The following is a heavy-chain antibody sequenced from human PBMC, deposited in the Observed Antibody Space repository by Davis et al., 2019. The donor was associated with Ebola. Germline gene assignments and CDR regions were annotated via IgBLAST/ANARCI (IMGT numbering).Heavy chain of an antibody. V-gene: IGHV1-2*04. CDR3: ARGGNYTKFGPNYYYYMDV. D-gene: IGHD1-26*01. Sequence: ASVQVSCQASGYTFTGYYMHWVRQAPGQGLEWMGWINPNSGGTNYAQKFQGCVTMTRDTSISTAYMELSRLRSDDTAVYYCARGGNYTKFGPNYYYYMDVWGKGTTVTVSS. CDR2: INPNSGGT. CDR1: GYTFTGYY. J-gene: IGHJ6*03.